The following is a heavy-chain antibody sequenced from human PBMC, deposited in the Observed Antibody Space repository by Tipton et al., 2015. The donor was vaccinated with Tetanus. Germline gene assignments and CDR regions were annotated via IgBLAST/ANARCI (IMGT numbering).Heavy chain of an antibody. D-gene: IGHD1-1*01. CDR1: GYTFTSYD. J-gene: IGHJ6*03. Sequence: QLVQSGAEVKKPGASVKVSCKASGYTFTSYDINWVRQATGQGLEWMGWMNPNSGNTGYAQKFQGRVTMTRNTSISTAYMELSSLRSEDTAVYYCARKLGRAEYYYDYYMDVWGKGTSVTVSS. CDR3: ARKLGRAEYYYDYYMDV. CDR2: MNPNSGNT. V-gene: IGHV1-8*01.